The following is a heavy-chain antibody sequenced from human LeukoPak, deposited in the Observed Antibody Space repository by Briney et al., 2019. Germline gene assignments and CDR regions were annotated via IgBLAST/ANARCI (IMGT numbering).Heavy chain of an antibody. CDR3: AKDAIRSSVWYRYYNWFDP. J-gene: IGHJ5*02. CDR1: GFTFSSYA. V-gene: IGHV3-23*01. CDR2: ISGSGGST. D-gene: IGHD6-19*01. Sequence: GGSLRLSCAASGFTFSSYAMSWVRHAPGKWLEWVSAISGSGGSTYYADSVKGRFTISRDNSKNTLYLQMNSVRAEDTAVYYCAKDAIRSSVWYRYYNWFDPWGQGTLVTVSS.